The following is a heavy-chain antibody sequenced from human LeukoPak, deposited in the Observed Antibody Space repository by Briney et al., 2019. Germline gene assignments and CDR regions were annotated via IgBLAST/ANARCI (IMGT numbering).Heavy chain of an antibody. CDR3: ASRIVGATKANAFDI. Sequence: SETLSLTCTVSGGSISSGDYYWSWIRQPPGKGLEWIGYIYSGSTYYNPSLKSRVTISADTSKNQFSLKLSSVTAADTAVYYCASRIVGATKANAFDIWGQGTMVTVSS. CDR1: GGSISSGDYY. CDR2: IYSGST. J-gene: IGHJ3*02. D-gene: IGHD1-26*01. V-gene: IGHV4-30-4*08.